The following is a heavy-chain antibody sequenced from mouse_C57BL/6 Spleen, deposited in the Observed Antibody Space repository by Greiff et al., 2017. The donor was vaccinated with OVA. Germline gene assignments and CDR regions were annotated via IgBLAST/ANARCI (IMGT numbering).Heavy chain of an antibody. CDR2: ILPGSGST. CDR3: ARRGYDGYPYYYAMDY. D-gene: IGHD2-3*01. CDR1: GYTFTGYW. V-gene: IGHV1-9*01. Sequence: QVQLQQSGAELMKPGASVKLSCKATGYTFTGYWIEWVKQRPGHGLEWIGEILPGSGSTNYNEKFKGKATFTADTSSNTAYMQLSRLTTEDSAIYYSARRGYDGYPYYYAMDYWGQGTSVTVSS. J-gene: IGHJ4*01.